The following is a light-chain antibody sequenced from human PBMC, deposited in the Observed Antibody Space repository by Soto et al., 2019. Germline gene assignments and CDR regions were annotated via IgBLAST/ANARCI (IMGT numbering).Light chain of an antibody. V-gene: IGKV3-15*01. Sequence: EIVLTQSPATLSVSPGERVTLSCRASQSVSIKLAWYQQKPGQAPRLLIYDTSTRATGIPARFSGSGSGTEFTLTISSLQSEDVAVYYCQQYNNWPPITFGQGTRLEIK. CDR3: QQYNNWPPIT. J-gene: IGKJ5*01. CDR2: DTS. CDR1: QSVSIK.